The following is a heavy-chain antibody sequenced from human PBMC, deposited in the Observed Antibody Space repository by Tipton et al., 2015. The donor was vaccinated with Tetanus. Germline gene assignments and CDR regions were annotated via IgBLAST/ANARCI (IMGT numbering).Heavy chain of an antibody. J-gene: IGHJ6*02. CDR2: IDPNSGGT. Sequence: QMQLVQSGAEVKKPGASAKVSCKASGYTFTGYYMYWVRQAPGQGLEWMGWIDPNSGGTVYAQKFQGRVTMTRDTSISTAYMELRSLRSDDTAVYYCARDRGDYIYYGMDVWGPGTTVTVS. V-gene: IGHV1-2*02. CDR3: ARDRGDYIYYGMDV. D-gene: IGHD3-22*01. CDR1: GYTFTGYY.